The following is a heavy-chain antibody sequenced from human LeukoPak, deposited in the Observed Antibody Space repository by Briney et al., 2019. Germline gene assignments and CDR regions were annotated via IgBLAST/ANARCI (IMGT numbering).Heavy chain of an antibody. J-gene: IGHJ5*02. CDR1: GASIRSYY. D-gene: IGHD6-13*01. V-gene: IGHV4-4*07. CDR3: ASQYSSSNWFDP. CDR2: IYTSGST. Sequence: SETLSLTCTVSGASIRSYYWSWIRQPPGKGLEWIGRIYTSGSTNYNPSLKSRVTMSVDTSKNQFSLKLSSVTAADTAVYYCASQYSSSNWFDPWGQGTLVTVSS.